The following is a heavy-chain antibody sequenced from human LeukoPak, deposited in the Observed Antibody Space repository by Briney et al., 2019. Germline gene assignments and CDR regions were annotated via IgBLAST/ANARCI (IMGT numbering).Heavy chain of an antibody. J-gene: IGHJ4*02. CDR3: ARRRINYGRTRFDY. D-gene: IGHD4-17*01. V-gene: IGHV4-39*07. Sequence: SETLSLTCTVSGGSISSSSYYWGWIRQPPGKGLEWIGSIYYSGSTYYNPSLKSRVTISVDTSKNQFSLKLSSVTAADTAVYYCARRRINYGRTRFDYWGQGTLVTVSS. CDR1: GGSISSSSYY. CDR2: IYYSGST.